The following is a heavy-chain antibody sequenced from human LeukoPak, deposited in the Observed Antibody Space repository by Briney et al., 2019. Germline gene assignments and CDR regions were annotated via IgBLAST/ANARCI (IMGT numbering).Heavy chain of an antibody. CDR2: TYYRSKWYN. D-gene: IGHD1-26*01. CDR1: GDSVSSNSAA. V-gene: IGHV6-1*01. CDR3: ARGGTYLFDY. J-gene: IGHJ4*02. Sequence: SQTLSLTCAISGDSVSSNSAAWNWLRQSPSRGLEWLGRTYYRSKWYNDYAVSVKSRVTINPDTSKNQFSLQLNSVTAEDTAVYYCARGGTYLFDYWGQGTLVTVSS.